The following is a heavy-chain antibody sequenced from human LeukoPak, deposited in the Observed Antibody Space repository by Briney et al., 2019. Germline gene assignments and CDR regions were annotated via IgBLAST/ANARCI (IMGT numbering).Heavy chain of an antibody. D-gene: IGHD1-26*01. J-gene: IGHJ3*02. V-gene: IGHV3-11*01. CDR2: ISSSGSTI. Sequence: PGGSLRLSCAASGFTFSDYYMSWIRQAPGKGLEWVSYISSSGSTIYYADSVKGRFTISRDNAKNSLYLQMNSQRAEDTAVYYCARGSVGAQHDAFDIWGQGTMVTVSS. CDR3: ARGSVGAQHDAFDI. CDR1: GFTFSDYY.